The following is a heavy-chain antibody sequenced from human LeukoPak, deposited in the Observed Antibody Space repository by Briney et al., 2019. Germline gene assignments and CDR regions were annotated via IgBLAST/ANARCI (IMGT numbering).Heavy chain of an antibody. CDR3: ARDVVPFYYYGMDV. CDR1: GFTFSSYA. CDR2: ISYDGSNK. V-gene: IGHV3-30*04. D-gene: IGHD2-15*01. J-gene: IGHJ6*02. Sequence: GGSLRLSCAASGFTFSSYAMHWVRQAPGKGLEWVALISYDGSNKYYADSVRGRFTISRDKSKNTLYLLMNSLRAEDTAVYYCARDVVPFYYYGMDVWGQGTTVTVSS.